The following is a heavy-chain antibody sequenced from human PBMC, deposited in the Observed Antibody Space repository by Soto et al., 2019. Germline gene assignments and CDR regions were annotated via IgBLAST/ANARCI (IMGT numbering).Heavy chain of an antibody. Sequence: QVQLQESGPGLVKPSETLSLTCTVSGGSISSYYWSWIRQPPGKGLEWIGYIYYSGSTNYNPSLKSRVTISVDTSKNQFSLKVSSVTAADTAVYYCARRYGGNFDYWGQGNLVTVSS. CDR3: ARRYGGNFDY. CDR2: IYYSGST. CDR1: GGSISSYY. V-gene: IGHV4-59*01. J-gene: IGHJ4*02. D-gene: IGHD1-26*01.